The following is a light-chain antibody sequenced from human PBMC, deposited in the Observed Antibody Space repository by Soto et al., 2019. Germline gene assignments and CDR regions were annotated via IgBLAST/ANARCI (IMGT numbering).Light chain of an antibody. Sequence: EILMTQSPATVSVSPGERATLSCRASQSVSSNLAWYQQKPGQAPRLLIYGASTRATGIPARFSGFGSGTEFTLTISSLQSEDFAVYYCEQYNNWPITFGQGTRLEIK. CDR2: GAS. J-gene: IGKJ5*01. CDR1: QSVSSN. CDR3: EQYNNWPIT. V-gene: IGKV3-15*01.